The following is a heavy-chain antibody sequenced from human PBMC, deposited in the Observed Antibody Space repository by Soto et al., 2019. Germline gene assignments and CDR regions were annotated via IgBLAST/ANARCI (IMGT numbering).Heavy chain of an antibody. CDR1: GITFNAHA. J-gene: IGHJ4*02. V-gene: IGHV3-23*01. Sequence: GGSLRLSCASSGITFNAHAMSWVRQAPGKGLEWVSTITASGDSTYYPDSVKGRFTISRDNSKNTLYLQMDSLRAEDTAVYYCAKGTNYYGIFDYWGQGTLVTVSS. CDR3: AKGTNYYGIFDY. D-gene: IGHD3-10*01. CDR2: ITASGDST.